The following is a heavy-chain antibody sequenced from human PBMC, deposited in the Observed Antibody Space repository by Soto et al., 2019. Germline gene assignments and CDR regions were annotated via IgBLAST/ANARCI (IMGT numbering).Heavy chain of an antibody. Sequence: NPSETMSLTCTVSGGSISNCYWSWIRQPPGKGLEWIGYIYYSGCTNYNPSLKSRVTISVDTSKNQFSLKLSSVTAADTAVYYCARRLPNRVYWYFDLWGRGTLVTVSS. CDR2: IYYSGCT. CDR3: ARRLPNRVYWYFDL. V-gene: IGHV4-59*08. J-gene: IGHJ2*01. CDR1: GGSISNCY. D-gene: IGHD2-15*01.